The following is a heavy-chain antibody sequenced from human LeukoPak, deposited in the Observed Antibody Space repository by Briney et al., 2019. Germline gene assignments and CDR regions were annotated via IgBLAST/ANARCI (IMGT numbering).Heavy chain of an antibody. CDR1: GFTFSSYG. V-gene: IGHV3-33*01. Sequence: PGGSLRLSCAASGFTFSSYGMHWVRQAPGKGLEWVAVIWYDGSNKYYADSVKGRFTISRDNSKNTLYLQMNSLRADDTAVYYCARGQWLREYDYWGQGTLVTVSS. CDR2: IWYDGSNK. CDR3: ARGQWLREYDY. J-gene: IGHJ4*02. D-gene: IGHD6-19*01.